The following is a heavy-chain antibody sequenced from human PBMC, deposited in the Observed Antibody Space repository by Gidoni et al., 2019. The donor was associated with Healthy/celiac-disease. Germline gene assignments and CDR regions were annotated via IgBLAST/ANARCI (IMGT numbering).Heavy chain of an antibody. CDR3: AKLAFGSITGTS. Sequence: EVQLLESGGGLVQPGGSLRLSCAAPGFPFSSYAMSWVRQAPGKGLEWASTISGSGGSTYYADSVKGRFTISRDNSKNTLYLQMNSLRAEDTAVYYCAKLAFGSITGTSWGQGTLVTVSS. D-gene: IGHD1-7*01. CDR1: GFPFSSYA. CDR2: ISGSGGST. J-gene: IGHJ4*02. V-gene: IGHV3-23*01.